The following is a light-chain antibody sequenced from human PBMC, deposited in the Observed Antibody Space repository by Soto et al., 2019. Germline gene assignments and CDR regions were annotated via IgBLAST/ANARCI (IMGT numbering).Light chain of an antibody. Sequence: EIVLTQSPGTLSLSPGERATRSCRASQSVSSSYLAWYQQKPGQAPRLLIYGASSRATGIPDRFSGSGSGTDFTLTISRLEPEDFAVYYCQQYGSSGTFGQGTKVEIQ. CDR2: GAS. J-gene: IGKJ1*01. CDR3: QQYGSSGT. V-gene: IGKV3-20*01. CDR1: QSVSSSY.